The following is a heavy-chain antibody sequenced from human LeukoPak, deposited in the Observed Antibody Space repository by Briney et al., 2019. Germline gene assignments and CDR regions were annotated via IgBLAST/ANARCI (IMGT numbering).Heavy chain of an antibody. V-gene: IGHV3-30*18. Sequence: SGGSLRLSCAASGFTFSSYGMHWVRQAPGKGLEWVAVISYDGSNKYYADSVKGRFTISRDTSKNTLYLEMNSLRAEDTAVYYCAKLVLIRDMDVWGKGTTVTVSS. CDR2: ISYDGSNK. CDR1: GFTFSSYG. D-gene: IGHD2-8*01. CDR3: AKLVLIRDMDV. J-gene: IGHJ6*03.